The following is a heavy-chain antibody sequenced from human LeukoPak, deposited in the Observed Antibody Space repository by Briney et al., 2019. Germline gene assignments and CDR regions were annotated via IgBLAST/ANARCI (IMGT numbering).Heavy chain of an antibody. V-gene: IGHV3-9*01. D-gene: IGHD2-2*01. CDR3: AKDVVGHPTDAFDI. Sequence: PGGSLRLSCAASGFTFDDYAMHWVRQAPGKGLEWVSGISWNSGSIGYADSVKGRFTISRDNAKNSLYLQMNSLRAEDTALYYCAKDVVGHPTDAFDIWGQGTMVTVSS. CDR2: ISWNSGSI. CDR1: GFTFDDYA. J-gene: IGHJ3*02.